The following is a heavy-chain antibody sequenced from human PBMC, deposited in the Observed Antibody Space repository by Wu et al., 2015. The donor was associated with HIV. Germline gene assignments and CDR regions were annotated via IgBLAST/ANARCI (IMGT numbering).Heavy chain of an antibody. CDR3: ARSKXSYYDSITAFDI. CDR1: GYTFTGYY. D-gene: IGHD3-22*01. J-gene: IGHJ3*02. V-gene: IGHV1-2*02. CDR2: INPNSGGT. Sequence: QVQLVQSGAEVKKPGASVKVSCKASGYTFTGYYMHWVRQAPGQGLEWMGWINPNSGGTNYAQKFQGRVTMTRDTSISTAYMELSRLRSDDTAVYYXARSKXSYYDSITAFDIWAKGQWSRLF.